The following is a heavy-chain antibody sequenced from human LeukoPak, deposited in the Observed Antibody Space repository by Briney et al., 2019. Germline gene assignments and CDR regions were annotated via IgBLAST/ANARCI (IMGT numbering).Heavy chain of an antibody. CDR3: ARAPPPDDYSDY. V-gene: IGHV4-59*01. D-gene: IGHD1-14*01. CDR2: IYYSGST. J-gene: IGHJ4*02. Sequence: PSETLSLTCTVSGGSINNYYWSWIRQLPGKGLEWIGYIYYSGSTNYNPSLKSRVTISVDTSKNQFSLKLSSVTAADTAVYYCARAPPPDDYSDYWGQGTLVTVSS. CDR1: GGSINNYY.